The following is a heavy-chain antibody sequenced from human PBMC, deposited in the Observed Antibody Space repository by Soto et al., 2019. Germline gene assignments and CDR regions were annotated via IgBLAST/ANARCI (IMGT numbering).Heavy chain of an antibody. CDR3: AADLVSGPDEQWLVRFAP. CDR1: GFAFTFSA. J-gene: IGHJ5*02. V-gene: IGHV1-58*01. Sequence: GASLKGACKSSGFAFTFSAVHWVLQARGQRLEWIGWIVVGSGNTNYAQKFQERVTITRDMSTSTAYMELSSLRSEDTAVYYCAADLVSGPDEQWLVRFAPWGQGTLVTVSS. CDR2: IVVGSGNT. D-gene: IGHD6-19*01.